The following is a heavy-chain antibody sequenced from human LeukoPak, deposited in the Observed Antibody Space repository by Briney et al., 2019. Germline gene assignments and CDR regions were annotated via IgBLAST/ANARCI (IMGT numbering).Heavy chain of an antibody. D-gene: IGHD4-17*01. CDR2: ISSSYSPI. V-gene: IGHV3-48*01. CDR1: GFTFSRYS. CDR3: ARGFYGDYFFEY. J-gene: IGHJ4*02. Sequence: PGGSLRLSCAASGFTFSRYSMNWVRQAPGKGLEWVSFISSSYSPIYYADSVKGRFTISRDNAKNSLYLQMNSLRAEDTAVYYCARGFYGDYFFEYWGQGTLVTVSS.